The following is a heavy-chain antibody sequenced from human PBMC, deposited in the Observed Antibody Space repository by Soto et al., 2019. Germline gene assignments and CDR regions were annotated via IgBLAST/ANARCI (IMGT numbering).Heavy chain of an antibody. D-gene: IGHD6-6*01. CDR2: INHSGST. Sequence: LSLTCAVYGGSFSGYYWSWIHQPPGKGLEWIGEINHSGSTNYNPSLKSRVTISVDTSKNQFSLKLSSVTAADTAVYYCARGRGEYSSSSGSNWFDPWGQGTLVTVSS. CDR3: ARGRGEYSSSSGSNWFDP. CDR1: GGSFSGYY. V-gene: IGHV4-34*01. J-gene: IGHJ5*02.